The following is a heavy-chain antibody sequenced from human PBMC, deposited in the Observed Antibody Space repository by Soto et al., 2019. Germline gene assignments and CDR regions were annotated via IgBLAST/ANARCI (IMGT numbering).Heavy chain of an antibody. CDR1: GGTFRNYA. V-gene: IGHV1-69*13. CDR3: ARDLYINWYYPLDS. Sequence: ASVKVSCKASGGTFRNYAFSWVRQAPGQGLEWMGGIIPIFGKANYEQRFQGRLTITADESTSTAYMELNSLRSEDTAVYFCARDLYINWYYPLDSWGQGTLVTVSS. D-gene: IGHD1-7*01. CDR2: IIPIFGKA. J-gene: IGHJ4*02.